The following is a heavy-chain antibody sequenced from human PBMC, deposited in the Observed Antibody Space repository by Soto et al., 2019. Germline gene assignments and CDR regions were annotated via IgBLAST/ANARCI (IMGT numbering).Heavy chain of an antibody. D-gene: IGHD3-22*01. J-gene: IGHJ4*02. V-gene: IGHV3-30*18. Sequence: PGGSLRLSCAPSGSIFSSYGMHWVRQAPGKGLEWVAVTSYDGRNNNYADSVRGRFTISRDNSKNTLYLQMNSLRAEDTAVYYCAKDTYYHDSSGFYVFDYWGQGTPVTVSS. CDR1: GSIFSSYG. CDR3: AKDTYYHDSSGFYVFDY. CDR2: TSYDGRNN.